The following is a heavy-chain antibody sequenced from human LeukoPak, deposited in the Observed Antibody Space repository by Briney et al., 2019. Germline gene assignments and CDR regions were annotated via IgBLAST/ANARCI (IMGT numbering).Heavy chain of an antibody. Sequence: GGSLRLSCAASGFTFSSYAMSWVRQAPGKGLEWVSAISGSGASTYYADSVKGRFTISRDNSKSTLYLQMNSLRAEDTAVYYCARGKYCASTSCYNPVDYFEYWGQGTLVTVSS. D-gene: IGHD2-2*02. V-gene: IGHV3-23*01. J-gene: IGHJ4*02. CDR1: GFTFSSYA. CDR2: ISGSGAST. CDR3: ARGKYCASTSCYNPVDYFEY.